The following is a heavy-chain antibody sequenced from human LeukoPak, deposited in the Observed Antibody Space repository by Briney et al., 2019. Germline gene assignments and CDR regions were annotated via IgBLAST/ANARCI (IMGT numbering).Heavy chain of an antibody. CDR2: ISGSGGST. CDR3: ARGIAVAGAHKIDY. V-gene: IGHV3-23*01. J-gene: IGHJ4*02. CDR1: GFTFSSYA. Sequence: PGGSLRLSCAASGFTFSSYAMSWVRQAPGKGLEWVSAISGSGGSTYYADSVKGRFTISRDNAKNSLYLQMNSLRAEDTAVYYCARGIAVAGAHKIDYWGQGTLVTVSS. D-gene: IGHD6-19*01.